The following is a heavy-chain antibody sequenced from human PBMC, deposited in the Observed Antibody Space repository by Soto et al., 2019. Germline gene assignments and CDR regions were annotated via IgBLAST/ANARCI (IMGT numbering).Heavy chain of an antibody. J-gene: IGHJ6*02. Sequence: PGGSLRLSCAASGFTFSSYAMSWVRQAPGKGLEWVSAISGSGGSTYYADSVKGRFTISRDNSKNTLYLQMNSLRAEDTAVYYCAKDSGSSSWYYYYYGMDVWGQGTTVTVSS. CDR1: GFTFSSYA. V-gene: IGHV3-23*01. CDR3: AKDSGSSSWYYYYYGMDV. D-gene: IGHD6-13*01. CDR2: ISGSGGST.